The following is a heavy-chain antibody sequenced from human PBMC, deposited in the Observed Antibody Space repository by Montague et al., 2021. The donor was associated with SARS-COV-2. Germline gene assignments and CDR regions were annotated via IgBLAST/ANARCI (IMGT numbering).Heavy chain of an antibody. Sequence: SLRLSCAASGFTLSSYAMSWVRQAPGKGLEWVSAISGSVGSTYYADSXXGRFTISRDNSKNTLYLQMNSLRAEDTAVYYCAKVGSSWYHGYYYGMDVWGQGTTVTVSS. D-gene: IGHD6-13*01. CDR1: GFTLSSYA. CDR3: AKVGSSWYHGYYYGMDV. CDR2: ISGSVGST. V-gene: IGHV3-23*01. J-gene: IGHJ6*02.